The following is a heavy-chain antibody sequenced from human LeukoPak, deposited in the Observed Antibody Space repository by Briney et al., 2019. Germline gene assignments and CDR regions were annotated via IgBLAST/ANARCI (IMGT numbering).Heavy chain of an antibody. CDR2: ISTGGTT. D-gene: IGHD6-19*01. J-gene: IGHJ4*02. CDR3: ARVRSDSRGWYEFDY. Sequence: PGGSLRLSCAASGFTVSTNYMSWVRKVSGEGLEFVSLISTGGTTDYADSVKGRFTISSDNSKNTLYLQMNSLRVEDTAVYYCARVRSDSRGWYEFDYWGQGTLVTVSS. CDR1: GFTVSTNY. V-gene: IGHV3-53*01.